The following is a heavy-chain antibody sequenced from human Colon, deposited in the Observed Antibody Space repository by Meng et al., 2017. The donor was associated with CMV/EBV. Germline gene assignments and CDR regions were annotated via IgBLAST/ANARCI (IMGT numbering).Heavy chain of an antibody. D-gene: IGHD5-18*01. CDR2: ITSTTGTI. J-gene: IGHJ5*02. CDR1: GFTLSSYW. CDR3: ARDLQLST. Sequence: GGSLRLSCAASGFTLSSYWMHWVRQTPGKGLEWVSSITSTTGTIYYADSVKGRFTIFRDNAKNSLHLQMNSLRADDTAVYYCARDLQLSTWGQGTLVTVSS. V-gene: IGHV3-48*04.